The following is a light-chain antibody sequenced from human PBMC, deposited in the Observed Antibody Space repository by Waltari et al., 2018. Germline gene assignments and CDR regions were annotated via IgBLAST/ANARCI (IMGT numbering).Light chain of an antibody. CDR1: ESVLYSSNNKNY. J-gene: IGKJ4*01. CDR3: QQYYSIPLT. V-gene: IGKV4-1*01. Sequence: MVITVSPEPLAVSLGGGATISSKSSESVLYSSNNKNYLVWYQKKAGQPPKPLIHWACTRESGVPDRFSGSGSGTDFTLTISGLQAEDVAVYYCQQYYSIPLTFGGGTKVEIK. CDR2: WAC.